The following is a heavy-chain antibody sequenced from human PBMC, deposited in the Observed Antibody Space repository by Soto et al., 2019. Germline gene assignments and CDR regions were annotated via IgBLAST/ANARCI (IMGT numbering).Heavy chain of an antibody. J-gene: IGHJ6*02. Sequence: SVKVSCKASGGTFSSYAISWVRQAPGQGLEWMGGIIPIFGTANYAQKFQGRVTITADESASTAYMELSSLRSEDTAVYYCARGGGAYYYYGMDVWGQGTTVTVSS. CDR2: IIPIFGTA. CDR3: ARGGGAYYYYGMDV. V-gene: IGHV1-69*13. CDR1: GGTFSSYA.